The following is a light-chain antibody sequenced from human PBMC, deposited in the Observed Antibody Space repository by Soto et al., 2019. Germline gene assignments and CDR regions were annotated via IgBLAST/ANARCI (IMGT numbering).Light chain of an antibody. CDR2: APS. CDR3: QQRYS. J-gene: IGKJ4*01. CDR1: QSISSY. Sequence: DIQMTQSPSSLSSSVGDRVTITCRASQSISSYLNWYQQKPGKAPKPLIYAPSSLQTGVPSRRSGRGSGTDFIRTISWRQPEDFATYYGQQRYSFGGGTKVEIK. V-gene: IGKV1-39*01.